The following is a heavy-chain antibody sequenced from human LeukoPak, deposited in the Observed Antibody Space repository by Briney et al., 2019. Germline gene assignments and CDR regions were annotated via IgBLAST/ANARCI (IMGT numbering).Heavy chain of an antibody. J-gene: IGHJ4*02. CDR3: ARQLIVGATSWTGPRDYFDY. CDR1: GGSISSSSYY. V-gene: IGHV4-39*01. D-gene: IGHD1-26*01. CDR2: IYYSGST. Sequence: PSETLSLTCTVSGGSISSSSYYWGWIRQPPGKGLEWIGSIYYSGSTYYNPSLKSRVTISVDTSKNQFSLKLSSVTAADTAVYYCARQLIVGATSWTGPRDYFDYWGQGTLVTVSS.